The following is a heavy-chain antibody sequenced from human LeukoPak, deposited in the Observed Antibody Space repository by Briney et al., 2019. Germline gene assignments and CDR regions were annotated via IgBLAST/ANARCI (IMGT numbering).Heavy chain of an antibody. CDR2: IRYDGSNK. V-gene: IGHV3-30*02. Sequence: GGSLDPPGEAPGFTFSSIGRHWARKAPGKGLGWVPFIRYDGSNKYYADSVKGRFTISRDNAKNLLFLQMNSLRAEDTAVYYCARMNYVSTGWGAPFDYWGQGTLVTVSS. D-gene: IGHD1-7*01. CDR3: ARMNYVSTGWGAPFDY. CDR1: GFTFSSIG. J-gene: IGHJ4*02.